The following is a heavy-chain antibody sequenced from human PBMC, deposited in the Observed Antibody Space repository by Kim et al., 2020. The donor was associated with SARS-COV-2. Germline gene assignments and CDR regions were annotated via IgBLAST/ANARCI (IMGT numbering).Heavy chain of an antibody. CDR3: ARDIGGMDV. Sequence: STSYAQKFQGRVTRTRDTSTSTVYMELSSRRAEDTAVYYCARDIGGMDVWGQGTTVTVSS. CDR2: ST. J-gene: IGHJ6*02. V-gene: IGHV1-46*01. D-gene: IGHD3-16*02.